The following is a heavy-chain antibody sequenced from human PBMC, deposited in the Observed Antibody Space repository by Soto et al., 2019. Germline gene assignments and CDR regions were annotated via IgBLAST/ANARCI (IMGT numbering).Heavy chain of an antibody. CDR2: ISGSGGST. D-gene: IGHD3-10*01. CDR3: AKKAYGWFGELPFDY. CDR1: GFTFSSYA. V-gene: IGHV3-23*01. Sequence: EVQLLESGGGLVQPGGSLRLSCAASGFTFSSYAMSWVRQAPGKGLEWVSAISGSGGSTYYADSVKGRFTISRDNSXXTLYLQMNSLRAEDTAVYYCAKKAYGWFGELPFDYWGQGTLVTVSS. J-gene: IGHJ4*02.